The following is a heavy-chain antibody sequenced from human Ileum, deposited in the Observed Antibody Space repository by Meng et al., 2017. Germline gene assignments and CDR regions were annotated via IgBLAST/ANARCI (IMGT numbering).Heavy chain of an antibody. J-gene: IGHJ4*02. V-gene: IGHV1-3*01. CDR1: GYTFRNYP. CDR2: INAGNGNI. CDR3: ARENDNWNYFDY. Sequence: QVQLVQSGTEVTMGGPSAQLSCTASGYTFRNYPLHWVRQAPGQRPEWMGWINAGNGNIKISQKFQGRITITSDTSATAYIELSSLRSEDTAVYFWARENDNWNYFDYWGQGSLVTVSS. D-gene: IGHD1-1*01.